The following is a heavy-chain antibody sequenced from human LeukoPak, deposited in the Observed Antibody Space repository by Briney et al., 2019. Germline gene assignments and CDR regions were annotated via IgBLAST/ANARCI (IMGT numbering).Heavy chain of an antibody. CDR2: INKDGSEE. V-gene: IGHV3-7*03. CDR1: GFTFSDFY. J-gene: IGHJ4*02. Sequence: GSLPLSCAASGFTFSDFYMSWVRPAPGKGLEWVANINKDGSEEKNVDSVKGRFTISRDNAKNSLYLQMSSLRADDTAVYYCARWPHCQDFWGRGTRVTVSS. CDR3: ARWPHCQDF.